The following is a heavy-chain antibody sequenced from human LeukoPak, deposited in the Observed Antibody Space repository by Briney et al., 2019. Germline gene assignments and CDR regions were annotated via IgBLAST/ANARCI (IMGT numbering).Heavy chain of an antibody. CDR2: IHYSGST. CDR3: ARQVYSSSWSYYFEY. V-gene: IGHV4-59*01. J-gene: IGHJ4*02. D-gene: IGHD6-13*01. Sequence: SEALSLTCAVSGGSISSYYWSWIRQPPGRGLEWIGSIHYSGSTSYNSSLKSRVTMSIDTSKNQFSLKLSSVTPADTAVYYCARQVYSSSWSYYFEYWGQGILVTVSS. CDR1: GGSISSYY.